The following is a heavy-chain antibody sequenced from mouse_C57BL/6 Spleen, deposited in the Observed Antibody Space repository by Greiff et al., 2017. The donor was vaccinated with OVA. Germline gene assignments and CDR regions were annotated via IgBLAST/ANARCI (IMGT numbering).Heavy chain of an antibody. D-gene: IGHD1-1*01. V-gene: IGHV1-69*01. CDR1: GYTFTSYW. Sequence: VQLQQPGAELVMPGASVKLSCKASGYTFTSYWMHWVKQRPGQGLEWIGEIDPSDSYTNYNQKFKGKSTLTVDKSSSTAYMQLSSLTSEDSAGYDWARWQDGSSHYYAMDYWGQGTSVTVSS. CDR3: ARWQDGSSHYYAMDY. J-gene: IGHJ4*01. CDR2: IDPSDSYT.